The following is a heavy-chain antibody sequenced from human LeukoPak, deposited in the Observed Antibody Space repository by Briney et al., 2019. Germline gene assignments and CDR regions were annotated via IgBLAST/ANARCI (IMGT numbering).Heavy chain of an antibody. CDR2: VGHTGTT. Sequence: SETLSLTCSVSGGSLSHFFWTWIRQSPGGGLEWIASVGHTGTTNYKSSLKSRLTISKDTSKNQVSLRLTSVTVADTAMYYCARVSKSYFDSGNYPKVNHYFDYWGQGTLVTVSS. CDR3: ARVSKSYFDSGNYPKVNHYFDY. J-gene: IGHJ4*02. V-gene: IGHV4-59*01. CDR1: GGSLSHFF. D-gene: IGHD3-10*01.